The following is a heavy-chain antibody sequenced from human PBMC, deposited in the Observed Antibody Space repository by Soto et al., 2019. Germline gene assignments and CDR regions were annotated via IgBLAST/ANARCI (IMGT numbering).Heavy chain of an antibody. V-gene: IGHV4-34*01. D-gene: IGHD1-26*01. CDR3: VRVGVGIGNHFDS. CDR2: INHSGRT. CDR1: GGAFIGYY. J-gene: IGHJ4*02. Sequence: DTLSHTCAVYGGAFIGYYWSWIRQPPGKGLEWIGEINHSGRTDYNPSLTSRATMSVDTSKSQFSLNLKSITAADTAVYYCVRVGVGIGNHFDSWGRGTLVTVSS.